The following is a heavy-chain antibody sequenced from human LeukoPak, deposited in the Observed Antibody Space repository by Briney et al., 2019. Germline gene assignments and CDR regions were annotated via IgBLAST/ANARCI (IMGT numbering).Heavy chain of an antibody. CDR2: IYDSGST. CDR3: ASRVQLERSSIFDY. J-gene: IGHJ4*02. CDR1: GGSISRYY. Sequence: SETLSLTRTVSGGSISRYYWSWIRQPPGKGLEWIGYIYDSGSTNYNPSPKSPVPISVQTSKNQFSLKVSSVSAALTVVYYCASRVQLERSSIFDYWGQGRLVTVSS. V-gene: IGHV4-59*08. D-gene: IGHD1-1*01.